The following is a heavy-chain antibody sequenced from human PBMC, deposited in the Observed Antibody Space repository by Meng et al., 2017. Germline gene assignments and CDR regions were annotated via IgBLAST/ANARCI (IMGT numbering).Heavy chain of an antibody. CDR1: GYTFTSYA. CDR3: ARVLPATIFGVVIDSWFDP. CDR2: INAGNGNT. Sequence: QVPLVAAGAEVKSPGASVKVSCKASGYTFTSYAMHWVRQAPGQRLEWMGWINAGNGNTKYSQKFQGRVTITRDTSASTAYMELSSLRSEDTAVYYCARVLPATIFGVVIDSWFDPWGQGTLVTVSS. D-gene: IGHD3-3*01. J-gene: IGHJ5*02. V-gene: IGHV1-3*01.